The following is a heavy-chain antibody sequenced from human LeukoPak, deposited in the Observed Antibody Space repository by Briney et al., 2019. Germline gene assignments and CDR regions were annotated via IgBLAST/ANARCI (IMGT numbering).Heavy chain of an antibody. Sequence: GSLRLSCAASGFTFSSYSMNWIHQPPGKGLEWIGEINHSGSTNYNPSLKSRVTISVDTSKNQFSLKLSSVTAADTAVYYCARGASRRRDFDYWGQGTLVTVSS. V-gene: IGHV4-34*01. D-gene: IGHD6-13*01. J-gene: IGHJ4*02. CDR3: ARGASRRRDFDY. CDR2: INHSGST. CDR1: GFTFSSYS.